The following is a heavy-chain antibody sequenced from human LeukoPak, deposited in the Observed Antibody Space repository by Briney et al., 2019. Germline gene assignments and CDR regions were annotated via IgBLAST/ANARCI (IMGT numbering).Heavy chain of an antibody. Sequence: GASVKVSCKASGYTFTSYAMHWVRQAPGQRLEWMGWINAGNGNTKYSQKFQGRVTITRDTSASTAYMELSSLRSEDTAVYYCATVGTRGYFDYWGQGTLAIVSS. CDR1: GYTFTSYA. CDR2: INAGNGNT. D-gene: IGHD1-14*01. J-gene: IGHJ4*02. V-gene: IGHV1-3*01. CDR3: ATVGTRGYFDY.